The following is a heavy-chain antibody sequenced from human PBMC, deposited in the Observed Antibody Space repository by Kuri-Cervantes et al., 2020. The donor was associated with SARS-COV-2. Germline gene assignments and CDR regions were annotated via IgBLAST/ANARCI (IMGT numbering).Heavy chain of an antibody. Sequence: SVKVSCKAPGGTLSTYGISWVRQAPGQGLEWMGGIIPIFGTANYAQKFQGRVTITADESTSTAYMELSSLRSEDTAVYYCARCMWARGVKSAYYYYYMDVWGKGTTVTVSS. D-gene: IGHD3-10*01. CDR1: GGTLSTYG. V-gene: IGHV1-69*13. CDR2: IIPIFGTA. CDR3: ARCMWARGVKSAYYYYYMDV. J-gene: IGHJ6*03.